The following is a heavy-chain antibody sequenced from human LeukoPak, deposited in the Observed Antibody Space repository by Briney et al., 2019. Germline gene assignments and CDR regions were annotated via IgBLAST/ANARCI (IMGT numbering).Heavy chain of an antibody. D-gene: IGHD3-22*01. CDR2: INSDGSST. Sequence: PGGSLRLSCAASGFTFSSYWMHWVRHAPGKGLVWVSRINSDGSSTSYADSVKGRFTISRDNAKNTLYLQMNSLRAEDTAVYYCARDYYDSSAPRNDAFDIWGQGTMVTVSS. CDR3: ARDYYDSSAPRNDAFDI. V-gene: IGHV3-74*01. J-gene: IGHJ3*02. CDR1: GFTFSSYW.